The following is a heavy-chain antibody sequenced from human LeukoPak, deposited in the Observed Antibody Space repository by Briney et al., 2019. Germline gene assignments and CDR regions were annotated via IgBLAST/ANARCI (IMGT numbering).Heavy chain of an antibody. J-gene: IGHJ5*02. CDR3: VKGGSSSHNWFDP. CDR2: IRNDGSND. Sequence: GGSLRFSCAASGFTFSDFGMHWVRQAPGKGLEWVAFIRNDGSNDYYPDSVKGRFTISRDNSRTTLYLQMHSLRIEDTAVYYCVKGGSSSHNWFDPWGQGILVTVSS. CDR1: GFTFSDFG. V-gene: IGHV3-30*02. D-gene: IGHD6-13*01.